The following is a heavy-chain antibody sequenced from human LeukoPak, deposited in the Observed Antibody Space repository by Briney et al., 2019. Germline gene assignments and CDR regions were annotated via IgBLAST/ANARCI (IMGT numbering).Heavy chain of an antibody. CDR2: IYTSGST. J-gene: IGHJ5*02. CDR1: GGSISSYY. V-gene: IGHV4-4*07. Sequence: SETLSLTCTVSGGSISSYYWSWIRQPARKGLEWIGRIYTSGSTNYNPSLKSRVTMSVDTSKNQFSLKLSSVTAADTAVYYCARGITMVRGVETWFDPWGQGTLVTVSS. D-gene: IGHD3-10*01. CDR3: ARGITMVRGVETWFDP.